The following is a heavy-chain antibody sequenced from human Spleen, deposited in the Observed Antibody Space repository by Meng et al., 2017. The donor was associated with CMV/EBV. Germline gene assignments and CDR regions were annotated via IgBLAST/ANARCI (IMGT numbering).Heavy chain of an antibody. CDR3: ARDGVRDGYNFYYFDY. Sequence: SETLSLTCTVSGGSISSGDYYWSWIRQPPGKGLEWIGNLCYSGSTYYNPSLKNRLTISVDTSKNQFSLKLNSVTAADTAVYYCARDGVRDGYNFYYFDYWGRGTLVTVSS. CDR2: LCYSGST. CDR1: GGSISSGDYY. J-gene: IGHJ4*02. V-gene: IGHV4-39*07. D-gene: IGHD5-24*01.